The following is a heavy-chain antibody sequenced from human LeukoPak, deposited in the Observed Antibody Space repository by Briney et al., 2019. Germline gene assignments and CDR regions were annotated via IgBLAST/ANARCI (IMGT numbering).Heavy chain of an antibody. J-gene: IGHJ4*02. CDR1: GFTFSSYA. CDR2: ISGSNDNT. D-gene: IGHD4-17*01. Sequence: GGSLRLSCAASGFTFSSYAMTWVRQAPGKGLEWVSSISGSNDNTYYADSVKDRFTISRDNSKNTLSLQMNSLRAEDTAVYYCAKGRGTTVTSAANYWGQGTLVTVSS. CDR3: AKGRGTTVTSAANY. V-gene: IGHV3-23*01.